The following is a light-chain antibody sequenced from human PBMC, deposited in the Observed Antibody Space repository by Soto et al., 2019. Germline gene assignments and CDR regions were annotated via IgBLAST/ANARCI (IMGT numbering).Light chain of an antibody. CDR1: SSDVGGHNY. Sequence: QSALTPPASVSGSPGQAITISCTGSSSDVGGHNYVSWYQQHQGKAPKLMIFEVSQRPSGVYIRFSGSKSGDTASLTISGLQAEDEADYYCSSYTSSNTYVFGTGTKLTVL. CDR2: EVS. CDR3: SSYTSSNTYV. V-gene: IGLV2-14*01. J-gene: IGLJ1*01.